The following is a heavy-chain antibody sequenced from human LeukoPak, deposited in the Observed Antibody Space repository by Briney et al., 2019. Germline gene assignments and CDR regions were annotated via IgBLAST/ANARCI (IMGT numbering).Heavy chain of an antibody. CDR3: ARVCYDILTGYPYYFDY. J-gene: IGHJ4*02. CDR1: GYTFTSYG. D-gene: IGHD3-9*01. Sequence: ASVKVSCKASGYTFTSYGISWVRQAPGQGLEWMGWISAYNGNTNYAQKLQGRVTMTTDTSTSTAYMELRSLRSDDTAVYYCARVCYDILTGYPYYFDYWGQGTLVTVSS. V-gene: IGHV1-18*01. CDR2: ISAYNGNT.